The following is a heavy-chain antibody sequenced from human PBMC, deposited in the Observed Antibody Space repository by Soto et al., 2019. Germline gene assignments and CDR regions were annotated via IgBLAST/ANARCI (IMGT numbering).Heavy chain of an antibody. V-gene: IGHV3-73*02. Sequence: EVQLVESGGGLVQPGGSLKLSCAASGFTLSGSVIYWVRQPSGKGLEWVGRIRSRSNGYATAYAASVRGRFTISRDDSKNTAYLQMNSLRAEDTAVYYCASTKQWLVPLDYWGQGTLVTVSS. CDR3: ASTKQWLVPLDY. CDR1: GFTLSGSV. D-gene: IGHD6-19*01. J-gene: IGHJ4*02. CDR2: IRSRSNGYAT.